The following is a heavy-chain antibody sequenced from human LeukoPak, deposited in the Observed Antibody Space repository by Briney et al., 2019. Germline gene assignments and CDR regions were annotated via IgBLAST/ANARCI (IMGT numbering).Heavy chain of an antibody. CDR3: TSPYSTSNVIY. D-gene: IGHD6-6*01. Sequence: PGGSLRLSCAASGFTFSGSTMHWVRQASGKGLEWVGRISTKANSYATAYAASVKGRFTISRDDSKNTAYLQMNSLKTEDTAVYYCTSPYSTSNVIYWGQGTLVTVS. CDR2: ISTKANSYAT. J-gene: IGHJ4*02. CDR1: GFTFSGST. V-gene: IGHV3-73*01.